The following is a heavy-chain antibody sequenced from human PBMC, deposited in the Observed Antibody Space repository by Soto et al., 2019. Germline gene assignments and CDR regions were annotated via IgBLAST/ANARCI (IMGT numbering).Heavy chain of an antibody. CDR2: ITTTGSNT. D-gene: IGHD1-1*01. CDR1: GFPFSVYS. J-gene: IGHJ4*02. V-gene: IGHV3-21*01. CDR3: ARDKNWSVDY. Sequence: GALRLSCAASGFPFSVYSMNWVRQAPGKGLEWVSSITTTGSNTYYKDSVQGRFTISRDNAKNSLFLHMDSLRAEDTAMYYCARDKNWSVDYWGQGTLVTVSS.